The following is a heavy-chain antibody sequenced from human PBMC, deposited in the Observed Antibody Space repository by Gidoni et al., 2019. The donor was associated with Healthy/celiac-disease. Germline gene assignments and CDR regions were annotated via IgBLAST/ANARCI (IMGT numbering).Heavy chain of an antibody. CDR2: IYTSGST. CDR3: AREKYPQDIVVVPAAMSYYGMDV. V-gene: IGHV4-61*02. J-gene: IGHJ6*02. Sequence: QVQLQESVPGLVKPSQTLSLTCTVSGGSISRGSYYWSWIRQPAGKGLEWIGRIYTSGSTNYNPSLKSRVTISVDTSKNQFSLKLSSVTAADTAVYYCAREKYPQDIVVVPAAMSYYGMDVWGQGTTVTVSS. CDR1: GGSISRGSYY. D-gene: IGHD2-2*01.